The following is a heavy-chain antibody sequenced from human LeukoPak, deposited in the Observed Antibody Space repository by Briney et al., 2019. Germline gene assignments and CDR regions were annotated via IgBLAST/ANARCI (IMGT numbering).Heavy chain of an antibody. CDR3: ARYFPYSYGRFFDY. D-gene: IGHD5-18*01. V-gene: IGHV4-59*01. CDR1: GGSISSYY. Sequence: PSETLSLTCTVSGGSISSYYWSWIRQPPGKGLEWIGYIYYSGSTNYNPSLKSRVTISVDTSKNQFSLKLSSVTAADTAVYYCARYFPYSYGRFFDYWGQGTLVTVPS. CDR2: IYYSGST. J-gene: IGHJ4*02.